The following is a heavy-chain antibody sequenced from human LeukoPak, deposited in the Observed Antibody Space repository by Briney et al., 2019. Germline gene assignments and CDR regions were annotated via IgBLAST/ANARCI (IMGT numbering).Heavy chain of an antibody. Sequence: GGSLRLSCAASGFTFSSYGMHWVRQAPGKGLEWVAFIRFDGSDKYYADSVKGRFTISRDNSKNTVYLQMNSLRAEDTAVYHCAKDRGAVDYWGQGTLVTVSS. D-gene: IGHD3-10*01. CDR1: GFTFSSYG. CDR2: IRFDGSDK. J-gene: IGHJ4*02. CDR3: AKDRGAVDY. V-gene: IGHV3-30*02.